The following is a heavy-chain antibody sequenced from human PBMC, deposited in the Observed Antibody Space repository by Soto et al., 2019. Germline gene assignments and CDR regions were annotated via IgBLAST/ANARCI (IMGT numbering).Heavy chain of an antibody. CDR1: GGSFSGYY. D-gene: IGHD3-10*01. CDR3: ATSWGYGSGIGP. J-gene: IGHJ5*02. V-gene: IGHV4-34*01. CDR2: INHSGST. Sequence: QVQLQQWGAGLLKPSETLSLTCAVYGGSFSGYYWSWIRQPPGKGLEWIGEINHSGSTNYNPSLKSRVTISGDTSKNQFSLKLSSVTAADTAVYYCATSWGYGSGIGPWGQGTLVTVSS.